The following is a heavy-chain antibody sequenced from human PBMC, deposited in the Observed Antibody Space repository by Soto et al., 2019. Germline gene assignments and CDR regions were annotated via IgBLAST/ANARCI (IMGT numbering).Heavy chain of an antibody. D-gene: IGHD5-12*01. Sequence: SQTLSLTCAISGDSVSSKTTAWNWIRPSPSRGLEWLGRTYYASKWYNDYAMSVKSRMTINPDTSKSQLSLQLDSVTPEDTGVYYCAGGWLRGWFDPWGQGIRVTVSS. J-gene: IGHJ5*02. CDR3: AGGWLRGWFDP. V-gene: IGHV6-1*01. CDR2: TYYASKWYN. CDR1: GDSVSSKTTA.